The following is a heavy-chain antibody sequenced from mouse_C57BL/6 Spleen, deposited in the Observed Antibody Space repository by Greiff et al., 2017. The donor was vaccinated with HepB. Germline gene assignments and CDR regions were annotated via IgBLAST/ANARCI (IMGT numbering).Heavy chain of an antibody. V-gene: IGHV1-52*01. D-gene: IGHD4-1*01. CDR2: IDPSDSET. Sequence: QVQLQQPGAELVRPGSSVKLSCKASGYTFTSYWMHWVKQRPIQGLEWIGNIDPSDSETHYNQKFKDKATLTVDKSSSTAYMQLSSLTSEDSAVYYCAREGNWDGFAYWGQGTLVTVSA. CDR3: AREGNWDGFAY. CDR1: GYTFTSYW. J-gene: IGHJ3*01.